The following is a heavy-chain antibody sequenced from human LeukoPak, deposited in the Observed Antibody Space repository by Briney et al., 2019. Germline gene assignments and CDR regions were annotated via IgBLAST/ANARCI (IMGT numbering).Heavy chain of an antibody. J-gene: IGHJ5*02. CDR3: ARVVAGTWGRIFGNWFDP. V-gene: IGHV4-39*07. CDR1: GGSISSSSYY. Sequence: SETLSLTCTVSGGSISSSSYYWGWIRQPPGKGLEWIGSIYYSGSTYYNPSLKSRVTISVDTSKNQFSLKLSSVTAADTAVYYCARVVAGTWGRIFGNWFDPWGQGTLVTVSS. D-gene: IGHD6-19*01. CDR2: IYYSGST.